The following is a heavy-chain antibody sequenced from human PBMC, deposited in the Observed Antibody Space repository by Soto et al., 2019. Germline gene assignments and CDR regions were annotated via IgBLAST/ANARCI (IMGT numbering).Heavy chain of an antibody. CDR2: IYYSGST. CDR3: ARVRGENYDFSDY. D-gene: IGHD3-3*01. CDR1: GGSISSGDYY. Sequence: PSETLSLTCTVSGGSISSGDYYWSWIRQPPGKGLEWIGYIYYSGSTYYNPSLKSRVTISVDTSKNQFSLKLSSVTAADTAVYCCARVRGENYDFSDYWGQGTLVTVSS. J-gene: IGHJ4*02. V-gene: IGHV4-30-4*01.